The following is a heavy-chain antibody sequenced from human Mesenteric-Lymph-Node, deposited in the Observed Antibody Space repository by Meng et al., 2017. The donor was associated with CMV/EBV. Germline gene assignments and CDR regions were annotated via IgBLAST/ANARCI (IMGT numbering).Heavy chain of an antibody. Sequence: CAASGFTFSSYGMHWVRQAPGKGLEWVAVISYDGSNKYYADSVKGRFTISRDNSKNTLYLQMNSLRAEDTAVYYCAKERYSGWYEFQHWGQGTLVTVSS. CDR1: GFTFSSYG. CDR3: AKERYSGWYEFQH. J-gene: IGHJ1*01. D-gene: IGHD6-19*01. V-gene: IGHV3-30*18. CDR2: ISYDGSNK.